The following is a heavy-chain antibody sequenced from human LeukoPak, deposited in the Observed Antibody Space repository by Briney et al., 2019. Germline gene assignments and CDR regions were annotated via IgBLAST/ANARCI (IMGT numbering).Heavy chain of an antibody. V-gene: IGHV4-30-4*01. Sequence: PSETLSLTCTVSGGSISSGDYYWSWIRQPPGKGLEWIGYIYYSGSTYYNPSLKSRVTISVDTSKNQFSLKLSSVTAADTAVYYCARDATMGPTLDAFDIWGQGTMVTVSS. CDR1: GGSISSGDYY. CDR3: ARDATMGPTLDAFDI. D-gene: IGHD3-10*01. J-gene: IGHJ3*02. CDR2: IYYSGST.